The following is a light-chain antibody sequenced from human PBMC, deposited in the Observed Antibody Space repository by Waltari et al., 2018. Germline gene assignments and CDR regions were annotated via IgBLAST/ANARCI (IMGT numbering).Light chain of an antibody. CDR1: GSNVGEGSD. J-gene: IGLJ3*02. CDR3: QSYDSSLAVWV. Sequence: QSVLTQPPSVSGAPGLTVTISCTGRGSNVGEGSDVHWSQRLPGAAPKLLIFHNNHRPSGVPDRFSGSKSGSSASLAITGLRAEDEGDYFCQSYDSSLAVWVFGGGTKLTVL. CDR2: HNN. V-gene: IGLV1-40*01.